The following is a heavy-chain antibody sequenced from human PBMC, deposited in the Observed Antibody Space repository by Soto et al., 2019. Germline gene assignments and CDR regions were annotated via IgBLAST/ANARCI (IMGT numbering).Heavy chain of an antibody. J-gene: IGHJ4*02. D-gene: IGHD6-13*01. CDR3: ARVHSRAAAGTTPLY. Sequence: GGSLRLSCAASGFTFSSYSMNWVRQAPGKGLEWVSSISSSSSYIYYADSVKGRFTISRDNAKNSLYLQMNSLRAEDTAVYYCARVHSRAAAGTTPLYWGQGTLVPVSS. V-gene: IGHV3-21*01. CDR2: ISSSSSYI. CDR1: GFTFSSYS.